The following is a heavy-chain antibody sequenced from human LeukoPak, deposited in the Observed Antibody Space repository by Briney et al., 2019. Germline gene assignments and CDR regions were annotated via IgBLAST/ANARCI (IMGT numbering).Heavy chain of an antibody. Sequence: GGSLRLSCAASGFTFSRYELNWVRQAPGKGLEWVSYIGSSGSIIYYADSVKGRFTISRDNAKNSLYLQMNSLRAEDTAVYYCARDLGMTDGDYVSYFDYWGQGTLVTVSS. J-gene: IGHJ4*02. CDR3: ARDLGMTDGDYVSYFDY. CDR1: GFTFSRYE. D-gene: IGHD4-17*01. V-gene: IGHV3-48*03. CDR2: IGSSGSII.